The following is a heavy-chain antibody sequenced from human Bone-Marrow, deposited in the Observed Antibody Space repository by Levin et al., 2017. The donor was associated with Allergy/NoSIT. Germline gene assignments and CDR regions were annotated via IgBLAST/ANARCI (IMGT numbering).Heavy chain of an antibody. V-gene: IGHV3-74*01. CDR1: GFPFSTYW. J-gene: IGHJ4*02. CDR2: INSDGSNT. D-gene: IGHD6-13*01. Sequence: LSLTCAASGFPFSTYWMHWVRQSPGKGLVWVSRINSDGSNTRYADSVKGRFTISRDNAKNTLYLEMDSLRAEDTAVYYCARESYSSSWYGGDYWGQGTLVTVSS. CDR3: ARESYSSSWYGGDY.